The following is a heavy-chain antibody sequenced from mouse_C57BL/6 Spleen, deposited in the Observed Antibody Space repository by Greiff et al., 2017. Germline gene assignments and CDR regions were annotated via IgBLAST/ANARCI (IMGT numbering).Heavy chain of an antibody. CDR1: GYAFSSSW. Sequence: VKLMESGPELVKPGASVKISCKASGYAFSSSWMNWVKQRPGKGLEWIGRIYPGDGDTNYNGKFKGKATLTADKSSSTAYMQLSSLTSEDSAVYFCARSPFTTVSYAMDYWGQGTSVTVSS. CDR3: ARSPFTTVSYAMDY. J-gene: IGHJ4*01. V-gene: IGHV1-82*01. CDR2: IYPGDGDT. D-gene: IGHD1-1*01.